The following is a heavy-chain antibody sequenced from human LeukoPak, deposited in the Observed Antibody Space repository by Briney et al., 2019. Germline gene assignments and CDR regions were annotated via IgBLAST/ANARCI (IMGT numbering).Heavy chain of an antibody. D-gene: IGHD3-16*01. J-gene: IGHJ3*02. CDR1: GGSISSGDYY. V-gene: IGHV4-30-4*01. CDR2: IYYSGST. CDR3: AREVWRDAFDI. Sequence: KSSQTLSPTCTVSGGSISSGDYYWSWIRHPPGKGLEWIGYIYYSGSTYYNPSLKSRVTISVDTSKNQFSLKLSSVTAADTAVYYCAREVWRDAFDIWGQGTMVTVSS.